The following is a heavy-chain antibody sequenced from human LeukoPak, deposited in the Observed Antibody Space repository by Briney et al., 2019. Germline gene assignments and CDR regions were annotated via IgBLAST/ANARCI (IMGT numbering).Heavy chain of an antibody. CDR2: ISSNGGAT. CDR1: GFTFSSYA. CDR3: RVAAANYYHYYGMDV. J-gene: IGHJ6*04. D-gene: IGHD6-13*01. Sequence: GGSLRLSCSASGFTFSSYAVHWVRQAPGKGLEYVSAISSNGGATYYADPLKGRFTISRDNSKSTLYLQMSSLRVEDTAVYYCRVAAANYYHYYGMDVWGKGTTVTVSS. V-gene: IGHV3-64D*06.